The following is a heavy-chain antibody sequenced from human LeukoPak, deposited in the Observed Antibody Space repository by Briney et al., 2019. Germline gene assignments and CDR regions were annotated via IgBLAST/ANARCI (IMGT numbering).Heavy chain of an antibody. CDR1: GFTFSKAW. V-gene: IGHV3-15*01. Sequence: PGGSLRLSRAASGFTFSKAWMSWVRQAPGKGLEWVGRIKSQSDGGTTDYAAPVKGRFTISRDDSKNTVSLQMNSLQTEDSGVYYCTSFGDVLRGFWGQGTLVTVSS. D-gene: IGHD3-10*01. CDR3: TSFGDVLRGF. CDR2: IKSQSDGGTT. J-gene: IGHJ4*02.